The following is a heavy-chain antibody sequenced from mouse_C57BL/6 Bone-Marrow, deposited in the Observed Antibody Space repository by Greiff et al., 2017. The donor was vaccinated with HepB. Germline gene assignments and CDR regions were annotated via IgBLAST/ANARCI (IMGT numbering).Heavy chain of an antibody. CDR3: ARVLRSRGYFDV. CDR1: GYTFTSYG. CDR2: IYPRSGNT. Sequence: VQLQQSGAELARPGASVKLSCKASGYTFTSYGISWVKQRTGQGLEWIGEIYPRSGNTYYNEKFKGKATLTAAKSSSTAYMELRSLTSEDSAVYFCARVLRSRGYFDVWGTGTTVTVSS. V-gene: IGHV1-81*01. D-gene: IGHD1-1*01. J-gene: IGHJ1*03.